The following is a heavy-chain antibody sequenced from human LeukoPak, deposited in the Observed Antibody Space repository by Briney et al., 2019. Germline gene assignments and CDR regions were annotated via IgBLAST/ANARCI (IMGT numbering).Heavy chain of an antibody. D-gene: IGHD6-13*01. CDR3: AKGLAAAGPSGGFDV. Sequence: GGSLRLSCAASGFTFSSYWMHWVRQAPGKGLVWVSRINSDGSSTNYADSVKGRFTISRDNAKNSLYLQMNSLRAGDTAVYYCAKGLAAAGPSGGFDVWGKGTTVTVPS. J-gene: IGHJ6*04. V-gene: IGHV3-74*01. CDR2: INSDGSST. CDR1: GFTFSSYW.